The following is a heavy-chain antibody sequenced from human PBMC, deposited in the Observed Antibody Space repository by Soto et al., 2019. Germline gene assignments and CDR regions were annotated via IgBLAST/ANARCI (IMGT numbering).Heavy chain of an antibody. CDR3: ARCRLGELSWY. Sequence: QLQLQELGPGLVKPSETLSLTCTVSGGSVTSSSNYWGWIRQPPGKGLEWIGSIYYTGSTYYNPSLKSRVTISIDTSKSQFSLKLNSVTAADTAVYYCARCRLGELSWYWGQGTLVTVSS. V-gene: IGHV4-39*01. CDR1: GGSVTSSSNY. CDR2: IYYTGST. D-gene: IGHD3-16*02. J-gene: IGHJ4*02.